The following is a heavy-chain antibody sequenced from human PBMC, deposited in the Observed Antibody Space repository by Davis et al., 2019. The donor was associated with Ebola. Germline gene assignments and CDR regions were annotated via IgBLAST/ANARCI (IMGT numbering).Heavy chain of an antibody. CDR1: GFTFSSYA. J-gene: IGHJ4*02. D-gene: IGHD3-22*01. CDR3: TTDRGGNTFQYYYDSSGYYYFDY. CDR2: ISYDGSNK. Sequence: GGSLRLSCAASGFTFSSYAMHWVRQAPGKGLEWVAVISYDGSNKYYADSVKGRFTISRDNSKNTLYLQMNSLKTEDTAVYYCTTDRGGNTFQYYYDSSGYYYFDYWGQGTLVTVSS. V-gene: IGHV3-30*04.